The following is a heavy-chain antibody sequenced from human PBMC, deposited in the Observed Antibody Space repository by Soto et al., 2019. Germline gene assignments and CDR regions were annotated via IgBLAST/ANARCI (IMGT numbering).Heavy chain of an antibody. CDR3: AGVLGGSTSRREFDP. CDR1: GGSFSGYY. D-gene: IGHD2-2*01. V-gene: IGHV4-34*01. CDR2: INHSGST. Sequence: SETLSLTCAVYGGSFSGYYWSWIRQPPGKGLEWIGEINHSGSTNYNPSLKSRVTISVDTSKNQFSLKLSSVTAADTAVYYCAGVLGGSTSRREFDPWGQGTLVTVSS. J-gene: IGHJ5*02.